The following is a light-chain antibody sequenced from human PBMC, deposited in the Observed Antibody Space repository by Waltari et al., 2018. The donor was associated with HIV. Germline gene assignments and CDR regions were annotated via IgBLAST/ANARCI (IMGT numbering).Light chain of an antibody. CDR3: NSYTTSSTLHVV. Sequence: QSALTQPASVSGSPGQSITISCTGTSRAVGGSNYVPWYQHHPGKAPKLMIYGVSNRPSGVSNRFSGSKSGNTASLTISGLQAEDEADYYCNSYTTSSTLHVVFGGGTKLTVL. CDR2: GVS. V-gene: IGLV2-14*03. CDR1: SRAVGGSNY. J-gene: IGLJ2*01.